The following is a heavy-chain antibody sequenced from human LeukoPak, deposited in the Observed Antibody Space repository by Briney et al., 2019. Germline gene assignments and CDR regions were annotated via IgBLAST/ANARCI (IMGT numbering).Heavy chain of an antibody. Sequence: PSETLSLSCAVYGGSFSGYYWGWIRQPPGKGLEWIGSIYYSGSTYHNPSLKSRATISVDTSKDQFSLKLSSVTAADTAVYYCARLAVVFDYWGQGTLVTVSS. J-gene: IGHJ4*02. D-gene: IGHD4-23*01. V-gene: IGHV4-34*04. CDR3: ARLAVVFDY. CDR1: GGSFSGYY. CDR2: IYYSGST.